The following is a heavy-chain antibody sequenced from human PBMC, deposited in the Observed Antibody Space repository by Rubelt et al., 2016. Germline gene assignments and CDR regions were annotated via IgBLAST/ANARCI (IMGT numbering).Heavy chain of an antibody. Sequence: QLQLQESGPGLVKPSETLSLTCTVSGGSISSSSYYWGWIRQPPGKGLEWIGSIYYSGSTYYNRALKSRDTISGDTSRNQFSLKLSAVTAADTAVYYGARRAGATFDYWGQGTLVTVSS. CDR3: ARRAGATFDY. D-gene: IGHD1-26*01. CDR2: IYYSGST. CDR1: GGSISSSSYY. V-gene: IGHV4-39*01. J-gene: IGHJ4*02.